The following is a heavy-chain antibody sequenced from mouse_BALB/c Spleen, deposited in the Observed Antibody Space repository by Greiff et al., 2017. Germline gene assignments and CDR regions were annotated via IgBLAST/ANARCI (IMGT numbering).Heavy chain of an antibody. CDR3: ARERENDYDGRGYAMDY. Sequence: EVQLQESGPGLVKPSQSLSLTCSVTGYSITSGYYWNWIRQFPGNTLEWMGYISYDGSNNYNPSLKNRISITRDTSKNQFFLKLNSVTTEDTATYYCARERENDYDGRGYAMDYWGQGTSVTVSS. D-gene: IGHD2-4*01. CDR2: ISYDGSN. V-gene: IGHV3-6*02. CDR1: GYSITSGYY. J-gene: IGHJ4*01.